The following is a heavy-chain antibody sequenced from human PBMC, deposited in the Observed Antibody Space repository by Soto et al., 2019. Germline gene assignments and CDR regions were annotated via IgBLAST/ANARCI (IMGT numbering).Heavy chain of an antibody. J-gene: IGHJ5*02. CDR2: IIPIFGTA. CDR3: ARVLDSWSGHGDP. CDR1: GGTFSSYA. V-gene: IGHV1-69*13. Sequence: SVKVSCKASGGTFSSYAISWVRQAPGQGLEWMGGIIPIFGTANYAQKFQGRVTITADESTSTAYMELSSLRSEDTAVYYCARVLDSWSGHGDPWGQGTLVTVSS. D-gene: IGHD3-3*01.